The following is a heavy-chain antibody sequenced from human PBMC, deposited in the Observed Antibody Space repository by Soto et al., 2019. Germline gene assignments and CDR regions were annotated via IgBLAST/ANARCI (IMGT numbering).Heavy chain of an antibody. Sequence: QVQLVQSRAEVKNPGASVKVSCKASGYSFTRYGIAWARQAPGQGLEWMGWINTSNGNTNYAQNPPGRVTLTTDTSTSTAYMELTSLRSNDTAIYYCAMVDVYVTPSPQDVWGQGTTVIVSS. CDR1: GYSFTRYG. V-gene: IGHV1-18*01. CDR2: INTSNGNT. D-gene: IGHD3-16*01. CDR3: AMVDVYVTPSPQDV. J-gene: IGHJ6*02.